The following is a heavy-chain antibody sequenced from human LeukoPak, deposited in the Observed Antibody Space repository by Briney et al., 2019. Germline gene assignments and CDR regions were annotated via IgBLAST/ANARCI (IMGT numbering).Heavy chain of an antibody. D-gene: IGHD2-15*01. CDR1: GGSISSGDYY. CDR3: AREAVVAATLGY. Sequence: SETLSLTCTVSGGSISSGDYYWSWIRQPPGKGLKWIGYIYYSGSTYYNPSLKSRVTISVDTSKNQFSLKLSSVTAADTAVYYCAREAVVAATLGYWGQGTLVTVSS. V-gene: IGHV4-30-4*01. J-gene: IGHJ4*02. CDR2: IYYSGST.